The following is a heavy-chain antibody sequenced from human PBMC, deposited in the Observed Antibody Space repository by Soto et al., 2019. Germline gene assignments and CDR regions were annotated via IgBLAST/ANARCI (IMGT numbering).Heavy chain of an antibody. CDR3: ATDLRGDYPGY. J-gene: IGHJ4*02. CDR2: XYPXDXXX. CDR1: GYTLTELS. D-gene: IGHD4-17*01. Sequence: ASVKVSCKVSGYTLTELSMHWVRQAPGKGLEWXGXXYPXDXXXIXXXXFQGRVTMTEDTSTDTAYMELSSLRSEDTAVYYCATDLRGDYPGYWGQGTLVTVSS. V-gene: IGHV1-24*01.